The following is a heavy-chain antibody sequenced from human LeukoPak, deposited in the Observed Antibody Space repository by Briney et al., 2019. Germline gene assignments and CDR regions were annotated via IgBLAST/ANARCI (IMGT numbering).Heavy chain of an antibody. V-gene: IGHV3-21*01. CDR1: GFTFSRHG. D-gene: IGHD1-14*01. Sequence: GGSLRLSCAASGFTFSRHGMNWVRQAPGKGLEWVSSISSSSSYIYYADSVKGRFTISRDNAKNSLYLQMNSLRAEDTAVYYCARAETGKPYYFDYWGQGTLVTVSS. CDR2: ISSSSSYI. J-gene: IGHJ4*02. CDR3: ARAETGKPYYFDY.